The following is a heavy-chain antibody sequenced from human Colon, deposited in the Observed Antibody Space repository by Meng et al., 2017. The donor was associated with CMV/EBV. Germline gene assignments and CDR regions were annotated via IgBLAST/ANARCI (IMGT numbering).Heavy chain of an antibody. J-gene: IGHJ4*02. CDR2: INLWNGNI. D-gene: IGHD3-16*01. Sequence: ASVKVSCKASGYTFNKHGINWVRQAPGQGLEWMGWINLWNGNIEYAQKFQGRITLTTDESTSTVYMELRSLTSDDTAVYYCARDLFSPGGNSCLDYWGQGTVVTVSS. CDR1: GYTFNKHG. CDR3: ARDLFSPGGNSCLDY. V-gene: IGHV1-18*01.